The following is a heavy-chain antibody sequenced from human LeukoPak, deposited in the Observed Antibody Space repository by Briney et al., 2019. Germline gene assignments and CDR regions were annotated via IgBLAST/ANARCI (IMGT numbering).Heavy chain of an antibody. V-gene: IGHV3-38-3*01. CDR1: GFTSSTNE. CDR2: ISGGST. CDR3: AAPGYSGSYFYFQH. D-gene: IGHD1-26*01. Sequence: PGGSLRLSCAASGFTSSTNEMTWARQPPGKGLEGASSISGGSTYYADSRKGRFTISRDNSKNTLYLQMNSLRAEDTAVYYCAAPGYSGSYFYFQHWGQGTLVTVSS. J-gene: IGHJ1*01.